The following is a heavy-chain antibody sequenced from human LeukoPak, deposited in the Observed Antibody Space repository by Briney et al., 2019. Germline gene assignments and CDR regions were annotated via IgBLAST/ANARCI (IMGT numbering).Heavy chain of an antibody. Sequence: GGSLRLSCAASGFTVSPYGMHWVRQAPGKGLEWVSAISGSGGSTYYADSVKGRFTISRDNSRDTLYLQMNSLRAEDTAVYYCAKGYYDYVWGSYYFDYWGQGTLVTVSS. D-gene: IGHD3-16*01. CDR2: ISGSGGST. CDR1: GFTVSPYG. V-gene: IGHV3-23*01. J-gene: IGHJ4*02. CDR3: AKGYYDYVWGSYYFDY.